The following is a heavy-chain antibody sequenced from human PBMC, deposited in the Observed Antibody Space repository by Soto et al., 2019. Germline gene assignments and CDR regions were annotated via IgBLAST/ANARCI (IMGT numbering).Heavy chain of an antibody. Sequence: QVQLVQSGAEVKKPGSSVKVSCKASGGTFSSYAISWVRQAPGQGLEWMGEIIPIFGTANYAQKFQGRVTITADESTSTAYMELSSLRSEDTAVYYCARGPATIVVVVAATTFDYWGQGTLVTVSS. V-gene: IGHV1-69*12. CDR2: IIPIFGTA. CDR1: GGTFSSYA. D-gene: IGHD2-15*01. CDR3: ARGPATIVVVVAATTFDY. J-gene: IGHJ4*02.